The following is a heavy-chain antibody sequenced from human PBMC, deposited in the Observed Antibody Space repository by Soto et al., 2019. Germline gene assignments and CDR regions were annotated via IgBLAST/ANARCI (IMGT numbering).Heavy chain of an antibody. V-gene: IGHV1-18*01. D-gene: IGHD3-10*01. CDR1: GYTFTSYA. CDR2: ISAYNGNT. CDR3: ARSGPPAGY. Sequence: QVQLVQSGAEVKKPGASVKVSCKASGYTFTSYAISWVRQAPGQGLEWMGWISAYNGNTNYAQKHQGRVTMTTDTSTTSASMGLRSLRSGATAVYYGARSGPPAGYCGQGTLLTVSS. J-gene: IGHJ4*02.